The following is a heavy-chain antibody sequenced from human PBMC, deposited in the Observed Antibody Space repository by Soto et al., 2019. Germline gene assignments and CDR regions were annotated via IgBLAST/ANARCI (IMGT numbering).Heavy chain of an antibody. J-gene: IGHJ3*02. V-gene: IGHV3-48*02. CDR2: ISSSSSTI. CDR1: GFTFSSYS. Sequence: GGSLRLSCAASGFTFSSYSMNWVRQAPGKGLEWVSYISSSSSTIYYADSVKGRFTISRDNAKNSLYLQMNSLRDEDTAMYYCARTLPSVDTAMVTIDAFDIWGQGTMVTVSS. CDR3: ARTLPSVDTAMVTIDAFDI. D-gene: IGHD5-18*01.